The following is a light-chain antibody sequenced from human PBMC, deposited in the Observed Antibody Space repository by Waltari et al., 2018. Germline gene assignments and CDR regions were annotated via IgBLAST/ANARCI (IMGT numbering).Light chain of an antibody. CDR1: SPTIGSYT. Sequence: QSVLTPPPSASATPGQRVTISCSGSSPTIGSYTVPWYQQFSGTAPRLVIYRTDQRPSGVPDRFSGSKSDTSASLAISGVQSDDEADYFCGAWDDSLNAPVFGGGTKLTVL. J-gene: IGLJ3*02. CDR2: RTD. CDR3: GAWDDSLNAPV. V-gene: IGLV1-44*01.